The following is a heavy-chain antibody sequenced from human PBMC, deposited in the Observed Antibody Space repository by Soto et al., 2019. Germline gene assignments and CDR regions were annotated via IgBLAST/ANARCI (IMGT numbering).Heavy chain of an antibody. CDR1: GFTFSSYS. D-gene: IGHD6-13*01. CDR2: ISSSSSTI. V-gene: IGHV3-48*01. J-gene: IGHJ6*02. CDR3: AKDHIAAAAPDYYYYGMDV. Sequence: GGSLRLSCAASGFTFSSYSMNWVRQAPGKGLEWVSYISSSSSTIYYADSVKGRFTISRDNSKNTLYLQMNSLRAEDTAVYYCAKDHIAAAAPDYYYYGMDVWGQGTTVTVSS.